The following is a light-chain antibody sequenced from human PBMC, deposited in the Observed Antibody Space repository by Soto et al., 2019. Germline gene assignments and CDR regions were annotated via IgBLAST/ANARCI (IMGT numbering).Light chain of an antibody. V-gene: IGKV1-12*01. CDR2: AAS. CDR1: HDIARW. J-gene: IGKJ4*01. CDR3: QQVKGFPLT. Sequence: DIQMTQSPSSVSAFVGDRVAITCRASHDIARWLAWYQQQPGKAPRLLIYAASSLQSGVPTRFSGSGSGTDFTVTITNLQPEDSAVYYCQQVKGFPLTFGGGTKVEIK.